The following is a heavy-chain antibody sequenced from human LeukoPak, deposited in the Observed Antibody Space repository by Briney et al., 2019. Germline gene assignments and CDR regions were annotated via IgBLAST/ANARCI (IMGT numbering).Heavy chain of an antibody. D-gene: IGHD3-10*01. CDR3: ARAPRDYYGSGVTAEAFDY. Sequence: PSETLSLTCTVSGYSISSGYYWGWIRPPPGKGLEWIGSIYHSGSTYYNPSLKSRVTISVDTSKNQFSLKLSSVTAADTAAYYCARAPRDYYGSGVTAEAFDYWGQGTLVTVSS. CDR1: GYSISSGYY. J-gene: IGHJ4*02. CDR2: IYHSGST. V-gene: IGHV4-38-2*02.